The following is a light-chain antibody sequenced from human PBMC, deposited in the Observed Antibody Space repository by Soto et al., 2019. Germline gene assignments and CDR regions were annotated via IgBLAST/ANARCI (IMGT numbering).Light chain of an antibody. CDR2: GAS. CDR1: QSVSSN. Sequence: EIVMTQSPATLSVSPVERATLSCRASQSVSSNLAWYQQKPSQAPRLLIYGASTRATGIPARFSGSGSGTEFTLTISSLQSEDFAVYYCQQYNNWPFTFGGGTKVDIK. V-gene: IGKV3-15*01. CDR3: QQYNNWPFT. J-gene: IGKJ4*01.